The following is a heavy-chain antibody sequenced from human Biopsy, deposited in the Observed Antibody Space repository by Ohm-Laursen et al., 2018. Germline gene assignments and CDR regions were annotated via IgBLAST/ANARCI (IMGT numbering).Heavy chain of an antibody. CDR2: IHSSGST. V-gene: IGHV4-31*03. CDR3: ARHPTHRIQQIDY. J-gene: IGHJ4*02. D-gene: IGHD5-18*01. CDR1: GGSIGSGGYY. Sequence: TLSLTCSVSGGSIGSGGYYWSWVRQYPGKGLEWIGYIHSSGSTFYKASLESRLTISVDTSKNQFSLRLSSVTAADTAVYYCARHPTHRIQQIDYWGQGTLVTVSS.